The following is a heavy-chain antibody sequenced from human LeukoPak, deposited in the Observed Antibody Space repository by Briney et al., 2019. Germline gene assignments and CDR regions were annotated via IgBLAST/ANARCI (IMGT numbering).Heavy chain of an antibody. Sequence: PGGSLRLSCAASRFTFSNYWMHWVRQAPGKGLVWVSRINSDGSSTIYADSVKGRFTISRDNAKNTLYLQMNSLRADDTAVYYCARNYYDSSGYSVGYYFDYWGQGTLVTVSS. CDR1: RFTFSNYW. J-gene: IGHJ4*02. CDR2: INSDGSST. V-gene: IGHV3-74*01. D-gene: IGHD3-22*01. CDR3: ARNYYDSSGYSVGYYFDY.